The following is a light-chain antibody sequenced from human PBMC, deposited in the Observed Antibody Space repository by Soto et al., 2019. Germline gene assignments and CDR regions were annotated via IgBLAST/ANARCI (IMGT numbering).Light chain of an antibody. Sequence: DIQMTQSPSTLSASVGDRVTITCRASQSINSWLAWYQQKPGNAPRLLIYRASSLEGGVPSRFSGSGSGAEFTLTISSLQPDYFATYYCQHYDSYSGTFGPGTKVDIK. CDR1: QSINSW. CDR3: QHYDSYSGT. V-gene: IGKV1-5*03. J-gene: IGKJ3*01. CDR2: RAS.